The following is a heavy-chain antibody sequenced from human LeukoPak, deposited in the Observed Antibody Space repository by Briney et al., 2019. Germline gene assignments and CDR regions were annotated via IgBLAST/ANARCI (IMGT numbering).Heavy chain of an antibody. V-gene: IGHV3-23*01. CDR3: ARGGGLDV. Sequence: PGGSLRLSCAASGFTFSSHAMSWVRQAPGKGLEWVSAISDRGDNKQYTDSVKGRLTISRDNAKNSLYLQMSNLRAEDTAVYFCARGGGLDVWGQGATVTVSS. CDR2: ISDRGDNK. J-gene: IGHJ6*02. CDR1: GFTFSSHA. D-gene: IGHD3-16*01.